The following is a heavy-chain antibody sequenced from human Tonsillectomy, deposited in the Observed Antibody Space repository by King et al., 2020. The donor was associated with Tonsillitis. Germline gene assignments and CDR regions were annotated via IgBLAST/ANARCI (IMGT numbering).Heavy chain of an antibody. Sequence: QLQESGPGLVKPSETLSLTCTVSGGSFSGYYWSWIRQSPGKGLEWIGYFSNSGSTKYNPLFKSRVTISVDTSKNQFSLKLTSGTAADTAVYYCARDYGLGTSYKNPLYYWGQGTQVTVSS. D-gene: IGHD3-10*01. J-gene: IGHJ4*02. CDR3: ARDYGLGTSYKNPLYY. CDR2: FSNSGST. V-gene: IGHV4-59*01. CDR1: GGSFSGYY.